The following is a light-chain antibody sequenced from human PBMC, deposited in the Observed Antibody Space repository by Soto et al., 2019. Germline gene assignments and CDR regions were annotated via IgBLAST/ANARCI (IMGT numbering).Light chain of an antibody. V-gene: IGKV1-9*01. CDR1: QGVSSY. Sequence: IQLTQSPPSLSASVGDRVTITCRASQGVSSYLAWYQQKPGKAPNLLISGASTLQSGVPSRFSGSGSGTDFTLTISSLQPEDFAVYYCQQLNSYPFTFGGGTKVEIK. CDR2: GAS. J-gene: IGKJ4*01. CDR3: QQLNSYPFT.